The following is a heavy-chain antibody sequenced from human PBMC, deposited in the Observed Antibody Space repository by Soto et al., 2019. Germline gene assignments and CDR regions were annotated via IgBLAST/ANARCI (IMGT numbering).Heavy chain of an antibody. J-gene: IGHJ6*02. CDR1: GFTFSSYW. D-gene: IGHD6-6*01. Sequence: GGSLRLSCAASGFTFSSYWMSWVRQAPGKGLEWVANIKQDGSEKYYVDSVKGRFTISRDNAKNSLYLQMNSLRAEDTAVYYCARDLGYSSSFLSYYYYGMDVWGQATTVTVS. V-gene: IGHV3-7*03. CDR2: IKQDGSEK. CDR3: ARDLGYSSSFLSYYYYGMDV.